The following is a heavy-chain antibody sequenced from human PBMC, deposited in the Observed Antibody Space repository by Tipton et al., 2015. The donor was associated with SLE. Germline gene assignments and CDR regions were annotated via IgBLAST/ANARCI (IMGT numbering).Heavy chain of an antibody. CDR1: GFTVRSNY. Sequence: GSLRLSCAASGFTVRSNYMSWVRKAPGKGLEWVSVIYSGGSTYYADSVKGRFTISRHNSKNTLYLQMNSLRAEDTAVYYCARSGVGWWYFDLWGRGTLVTVSS. V-gene: IGHV3-53*04. J-gene: IGHJ2*01. CDR2: IYSGGST. CDR3: ARSGVGWWYFDL. D-gene: IGHD1-14*01.